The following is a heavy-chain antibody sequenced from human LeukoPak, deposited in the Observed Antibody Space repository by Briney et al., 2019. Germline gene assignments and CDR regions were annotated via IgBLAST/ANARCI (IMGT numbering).Heavy chain of an antibody. CDR3: ALLGHGSGSYYFDY. V-gene: IGHV3-23*01. CDR1: GFTFSSYA. CDR2: ISGSGGST. Sequence: PGGSLRLSCAASGFTFSSYAMSWVRQAPGKGLEWVSAISGSGGSTYYADSVKGRFTISRDNSKNTLYLQMNSLRAEDTAVYYCALLGHGSGSYYFDYWGQGTLVTVSS. J-gene: IGHJ4*02. D-gene: IGHD3-10*01.